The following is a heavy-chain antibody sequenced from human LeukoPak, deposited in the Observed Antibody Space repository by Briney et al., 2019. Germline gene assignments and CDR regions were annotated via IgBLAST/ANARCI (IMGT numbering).Heavy chain of an antibody. J-gene: IGHJ4*02. Sequence: GASVKVSCKASGYTFSAYYMHWVRQAPGQGLEWMGWINPNSSGTNYAQKFQGRVTMTRDTSISTAYMDLSRLRSDDTAVYYCARGGGYDEFDYWGQGTLVTVSS. CDR3: ARGGGYDEFDY. D-gene: IGHD5-12*01. CDR2: INPNSSGT. V-gene: IGHV1-2*02. CDR1: GYTFSAYY.